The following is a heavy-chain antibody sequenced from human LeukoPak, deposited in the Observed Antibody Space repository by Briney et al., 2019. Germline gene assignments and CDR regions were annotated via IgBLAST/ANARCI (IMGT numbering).Heavy chain of an antibody. Sequence: SETLSLTCTVSGGSISSYYWSWIRQPPGKGLEWIGYIYYSGSTNYNPSLKSRVTISVDTSKNQFSLKLSSVTAADTAVYYCAREGYCSSTSCYNAFDIWGQGTMVTVSS. CDR1: GGSISSYY. V-gene: IGHV4-59*12. D-gene: IGHD2-2*02. CDR2: IYYSGST. J-gene: IGHJ3*02. CDR3: AREGYCSSTSCYNAFDI.